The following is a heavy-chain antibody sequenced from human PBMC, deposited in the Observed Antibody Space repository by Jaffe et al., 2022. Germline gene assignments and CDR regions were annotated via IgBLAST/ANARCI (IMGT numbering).Heavy chain of an antibody. CDR2: IYYSGST. Sequence: QVQLQESGPGLVKPSETLSLTCTVSGGSVSSGSYYWSWIRQPPGKGLEWIGYIYYSGSTNYNPSLKSRVTISVDTSKNQFSLKLSSVTAADTAVYYCARDLSGYCSGGSCYMGGNWFDPWGQGTLVTVSS. J-gene: IGHJ5*02. V-gene: IGHV4-61*01. D-gene: IGHD2-15*01. CDR1: GGSVSSGSYY. CDR3: ARDLSGYCSGGSCYMGGNWFDP.